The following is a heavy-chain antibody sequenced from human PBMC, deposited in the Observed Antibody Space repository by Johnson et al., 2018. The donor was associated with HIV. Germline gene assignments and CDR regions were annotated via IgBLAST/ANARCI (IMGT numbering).Heavy chain of an antibody. CDR1: GFTFSNYA. CDR3: GRDSGSGWGGDAFDI. V-gene: IGHV3-30*04. D-gene: IGHD6-19*01. CDR2: ISYDGSNK. J-gene: IGHJ3*02. Sequence: QVQLVESGGGVVQPGRSLRLSCAASGFTFSNYAMHWVRQAPGKGLEWVAVISYDGSNKYYADSVKGRFTISRDNSKNTLYLQMNSLRPEDTAVYYCGRDSGSGWGGDAFDIWGQGTMVTVSS.